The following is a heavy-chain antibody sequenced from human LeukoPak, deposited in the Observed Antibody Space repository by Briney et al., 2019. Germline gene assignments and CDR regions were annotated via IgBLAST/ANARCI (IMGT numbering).Heavy chain of an antibody. Sequence: PGRSLRLSCAASGFTFNNYATHWVRQAPGEGLEWVALISSDESNKYYADSVKGRFTISRDNSMNTLYLQMNSLRADDTAVYYCATDYSYGSGSYYNRFDNWGQGTLVTVSS. J-gene: IGHJ4*02. CDR2: ISSDESNK. V-gene: IGHV3-30*03. CDR1: GFTFNNYA. CDR3: ATDYSYGSGSYYNRFDN. D-gene: IGHD3-10*01.